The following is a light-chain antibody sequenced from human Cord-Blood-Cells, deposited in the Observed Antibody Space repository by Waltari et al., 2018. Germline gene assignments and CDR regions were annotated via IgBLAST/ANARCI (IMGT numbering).Light chain of an antibody. V-gene: IGLV2-11*01. CDR2: DVS. CDR1: SSDVGGYNS. CDR3: CSYAGSYTLAVV. J-gene: IGLJ2*01. Sequence: QSALTQPRSVSGSPGQSVTIPCTGTSSDVGGYNSVSWYQQHPGKAPKLMIYDVSKRPSGVPDRFSGSKSGNTASLTISGLQAEDEADYYCCSYAGSYTLAVVFGGGTKLTVL.